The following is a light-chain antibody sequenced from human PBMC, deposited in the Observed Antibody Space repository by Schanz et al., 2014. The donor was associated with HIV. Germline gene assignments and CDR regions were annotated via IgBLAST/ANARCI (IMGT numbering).Light chain of an antibody. CDR1: QSVSNS. CDR2: GAS. CDR3: QQYGSSPYT. Sequence: EIVLTQSPGTLSVSPGERATLSCRASQSVSNSLAWYQQKPGQTPRLLLYGASSRATGIPDRFSGSGSGTDFTLTISRLEPEDFAVYYCQQYGSSPYTFGQGTKLEIK. V-gene: IGKV3-20*01. J-gene: IGKJ2*01.